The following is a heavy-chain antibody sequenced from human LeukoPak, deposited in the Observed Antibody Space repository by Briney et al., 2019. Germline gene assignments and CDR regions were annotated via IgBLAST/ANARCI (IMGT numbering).Heavy chain of an antibody. J-gene: IGHJ2*01. CDR2: IYTSGST. Sequence: KPSETLSLTCTVSGGSISSYYWSWIRQPPGKGLEWIGRIYTSGSTNYNPSLKSRVTMSVDTSKNQFSLKLSSVTAADTAVYYCAGDHNYDILTGYLPEWYFDLWGRGTLVTVSS. D-gene: IGHD3-9*01. V-gene: IGHV4-4*07. CDR3: AGDHNYDILTGYLPEWYFDL. CDR1: GGSISSYY.